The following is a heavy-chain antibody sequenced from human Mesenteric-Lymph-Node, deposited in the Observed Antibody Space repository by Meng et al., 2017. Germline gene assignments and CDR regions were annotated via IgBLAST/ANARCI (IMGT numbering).Heavy chain of an antibody. Sequence: QLHLQGSGQVLVKPSQPLSRACTVSGGSISSNGYDRDWVRQPPGMGLEWIGAIYHSGSTSYNPSLQSRVTMFVDTSKNQFSLMLTSVTATDTAVYYCARRRGGSGRDCWGQGTLVTVSS. V-gene: IGHV4-39*01. J-gene: IGHJ4*02. CDR2: IYHSGST. CDR1: GGSISSNGYD. D-gene: IGHD3-10*01. CDR3: ARRRGGSGRDC.